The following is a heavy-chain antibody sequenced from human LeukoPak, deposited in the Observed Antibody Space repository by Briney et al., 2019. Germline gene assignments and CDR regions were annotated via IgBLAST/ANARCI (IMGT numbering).Heavy chain of an antibody. Sequence: QTGGSLRLSCAASGFTFSSYAMSWVRQAPGKGLEWVANIKEDGTEKYYVDSVRGRFTISRDNAKNSLYLQMNSLRAEDTAVYYCARENDFWSGYYSPAFGPWGQGTLVTVSS. CDR2: IKEDGTEK. J-gene: IGHJ5*02. V-gene: IGHV3-7*01. CDR3: ARENDFWSGYYSPAFGP. D-gene: IGHD3-3*01. CDR1: GFTFSSYA.